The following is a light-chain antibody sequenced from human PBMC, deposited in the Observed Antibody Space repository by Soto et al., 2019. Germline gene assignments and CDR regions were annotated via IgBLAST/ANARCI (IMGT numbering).Light chain of an antibody. Sequence: QSVLTQPASVSGSPGQSISISCTGTSSDVGSYNLVSWYQQHPGKAPKLMIYEGSKRPSGVSNRFSGSKSGNTASLTISGLHAEEEADYSCCSYAGSRTFYVFGTGTKVTV. CDR1: SSDVGSYNL. CDR2: EGS. J-gene: IGLJ1*01. CDR3: CSYAGSRTFYV. V-gene: IGLV2-23*01.